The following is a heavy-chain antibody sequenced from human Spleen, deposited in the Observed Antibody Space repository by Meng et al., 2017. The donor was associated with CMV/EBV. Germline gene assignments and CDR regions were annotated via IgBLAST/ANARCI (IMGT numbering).Heavy chain of an antibody. CDR2: IYSVGST. D-gene: IGHD3-3*01. CDR1: GFSVNTNY. Sequence: GESLKISCAASGFSVNTNYVNWVRQAPGKGLEWVSVIYSVGSTYYADSVKGRFTISRDNSKNTVYLQLNSLRAEDTAVYFCAKSKVDVDLWSGQQFNYYYGMDVWGQGTTVTVSS. V-gene: IGHV3-53*01. CDR3: AKSKVDVDLWSGQQFNYYYGMDV. J-gene: IGHJ6*02.